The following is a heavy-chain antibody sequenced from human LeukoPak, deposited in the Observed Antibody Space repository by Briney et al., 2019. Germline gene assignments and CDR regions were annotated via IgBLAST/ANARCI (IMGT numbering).Heavy chain of an antibody. J-gene: IGHJ3*02. V-gene: IGHV1-18*01. Sequence: GASVKVSCKASGYTFTSYGISWVRQAPGQGLEWMGWISAYNGNTNYAQKLQGRVTMTTDTSTSTAYMQLRSLRSDDTPVYSCARVCGDYNPGVFDSGGQGTMATVS. D-gene: IGHD4-17*01. CDR3: ARVCGDYNPGVFDS. CDR2: ISAYNGNT. CDR1: GYTFTSYG.